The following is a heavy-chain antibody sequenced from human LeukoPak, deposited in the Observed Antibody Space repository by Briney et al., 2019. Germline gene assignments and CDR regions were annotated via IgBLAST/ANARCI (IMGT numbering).Heavy chain of an antibody. D-gene: IGHD5-24*01. Sequence: PSETLSLTCTVSGGSVSSGSYYWSWIRQPPGKGLEWIGYIYYSGSTNYIPSLKSRVTISVDTSKNQFSLKPSSVTAADTAVYYCARVEEEMATIYWGQGTLVTVSS. J-gene: IGHJ4*02. V-gene: IGHV4-61*01. CDR2: IYYSGST. CDR3: ARVEEEMATIY. CDR1: GGSVSSGSYY.